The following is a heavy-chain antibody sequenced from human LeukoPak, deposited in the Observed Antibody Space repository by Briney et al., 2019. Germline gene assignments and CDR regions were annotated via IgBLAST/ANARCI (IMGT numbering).Heavy chain of an antibody. D-gene: IGHD1-26*01. CDR3: VYGGSYYVA. CDR2: ITDSSSSI. J-gene: IGHJ5*02. CDR1: GFTFSSYS. Sequence: GGSLRLSCAASGFTFSSYSMNWVRQAPGKGLEWVSYITDSSSSIFYADSVKGRFTISRDNAKNSLYLQMNSLRAEDTAVYYCVYGGSYYVAWGQGTLVTVSS. V-gene: IGHV3-48*01.